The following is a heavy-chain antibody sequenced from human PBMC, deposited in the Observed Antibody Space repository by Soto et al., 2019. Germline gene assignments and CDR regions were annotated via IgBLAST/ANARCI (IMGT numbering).Heavy chain of an antibody. D-gene: IGHD6-6*01. V-gene: IGHV3-30-3*01. CDR3: ARENSRIAPRLFQH. Sequence: GESLKISCVASGFIFSDYAMHWARQAPGKGLVWVALISPDGGNQYYSESAKGRFTISRDNSKNTLYLQMNDLRPDDTALYYCARENSRIAPRLFQHWGHGSLVTVSS. CDR2: ISPDGGNQ. J-gene: IGHJ1*01. CDR1: GFIFSDYA.